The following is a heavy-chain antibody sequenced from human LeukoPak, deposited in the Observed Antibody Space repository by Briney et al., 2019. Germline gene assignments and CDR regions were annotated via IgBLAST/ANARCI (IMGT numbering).Heavy chain of an antibody. V-gene: IGHV3-30*02. Sequence: GGSLRLSCAASGFTFSNYDMHWVRQAPGKGLEWVAFIQYDGSITYYADSVKGRFTISRDNSKKTLYLRMNSLRAEDTAVYYCAKSDYDWGQGTLVTVSS. J-gene: IGHJ4*02. CDR1: GFTFSNYD. CDR3: AKSDYD. D-gene: IGHD4-17*01. CDR2: IQYDGSIT.